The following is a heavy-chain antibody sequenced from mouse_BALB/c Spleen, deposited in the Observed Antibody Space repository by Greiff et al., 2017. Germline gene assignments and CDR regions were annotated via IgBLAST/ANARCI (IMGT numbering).Heavy chain of an antibody. D-gene: IGHD2-4*01. Sequence: VQLQQSGAELVRSGASVKLSCTASGFNIKDYYMHWVKQRPEQGLEWIGWIDPENGDTEYAPKFQGKATMTADTSSNTAYLQLSSLTSEDTAVYYCNAIYYDYEAYWGQGTLVTVSA. J-gene: IGHJ3*01. V-gene: IGHV14-4*02. CDR3: NAIYYDYEAY. CDR2: IDPENGDT. CDR1: GFNIKDYY.